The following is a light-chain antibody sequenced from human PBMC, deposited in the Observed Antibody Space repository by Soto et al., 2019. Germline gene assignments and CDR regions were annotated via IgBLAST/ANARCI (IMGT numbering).Light chain of an antibody. Sequence: DIVMTRSPDSLAVSLGERAAINCNSSQSVLYSSNNKNYLAWYQQKPGQPPKLLIYWASTRESGVPDRFSGSGSGTDFTLTISSLQAEDVAVYYCQQYYSTPLTFGGGTKVDIK. CDR1: QSVLYSSNNKNY. J-gene: IGKJ4*01. CDR2: WAS. CDR3: QQYYSTPLT. V-gene: IGKV4-1*01.